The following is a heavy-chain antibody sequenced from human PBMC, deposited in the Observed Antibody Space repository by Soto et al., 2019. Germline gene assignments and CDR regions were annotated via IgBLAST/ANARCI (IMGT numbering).Heavy chain of an antibody. CDR1: GDSVSTNSAT. V-gene: IGHV6-1*01. CDR2: TYYRSKWFN. J-gene: IGHJ4*02. CDR3: ARHTNNYDNSGYYYFDF. Sequence: SQTLSLTCAISGDSVSTNSATWDWIRQSPSRGLEWLGRTYYRSKWFNDYAVSVKGRISINPDTSNNQFSLQLNSVTPDDTAVYYCARHTNNYDNSGYYYFDFWGPGILVTVSS. D-gene: IGHD3-22*01.